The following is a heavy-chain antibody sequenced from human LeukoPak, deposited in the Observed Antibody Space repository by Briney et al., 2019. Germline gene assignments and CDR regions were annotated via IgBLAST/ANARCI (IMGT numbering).Heavy chain of an antibody. V-gene: IGHV3-9*03. CDR1: GFTFDDYA. J-gene: IGHJ4*02. CDR2: ISWNSGSI. CDR3: AKGGEMATIGGYFDY. D-gene: IGHD5-24*01. Sequence: GGSLRLSCAASGFTFDDYAMHWVRQAPGKGLEWVSGISWNSGSIGYADSVKGRFTISRDNAKNSLYLQMNSLRAEDMALYYSAKGGEMATIGGYFDYWGQGTLVTVSS.